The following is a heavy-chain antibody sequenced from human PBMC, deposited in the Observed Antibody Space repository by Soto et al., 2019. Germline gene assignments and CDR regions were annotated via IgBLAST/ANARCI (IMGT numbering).Heavy chain of an antibody. V-gene: IGHV3-15*07. D-gene: IGHD3-22*01. CDR3: TPDLWYYYDSSGYYYGY. CDR1: GFTFSNAW. J-gene: IGHJ4*02. CDR2: IKSKTDGGTT. Sequence: PGGSLRLSCAASGFTFSNAWMNWVRQAPGKGLEWVGRIKSKTDGGTTDYAAPVKGRFTISRDDSKNTLYLQMNSLKTEDTAVYYCTPDLWYYYDSSGYYYGYWGQGTLVTVSS.